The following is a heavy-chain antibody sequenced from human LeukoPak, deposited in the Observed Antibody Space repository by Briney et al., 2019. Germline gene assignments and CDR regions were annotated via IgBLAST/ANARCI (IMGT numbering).Heavy chain of an antibody. CDR3: AKDQSPATVRGQLDY. Sequence: PGGSLRLSCEASGFTFSRYGMNWVRQAPGKGLEGGSIISGSGDRTYYADSVKGRFTISRDNSKNTLYLQMNSLRAEDTAVYYCAKDQSPATVRGQLDYWGQGTLVTVSS. D-gene: IGHD3-16*02. J-gene: IGHJ4*02. CDR2: ISGSGDRT. CDR1: GFTFSRYG. V-gene: IGHV3-23*01.